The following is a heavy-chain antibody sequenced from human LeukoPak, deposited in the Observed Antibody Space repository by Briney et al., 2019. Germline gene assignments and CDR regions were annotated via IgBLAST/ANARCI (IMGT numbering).Heavy chain of an antibody. J-gene: IGHJ6*03. CDR1: GFTFSTYA. Sequence: PGGSLRLSCAASGFTFSTYAMHWVRQAPGKGLEWVAFVRFDGSSKYYVDSVKGRFTISRDNSKNMLYLQMNSLRAEDTAVYYCAKDGSSSWYPYIDVWGKGTTVTISS. D-gene: IGHD6-13*01. V-gene: IGHV3-30*02. CDR2: VRFDGSSK. CDR3: AKDGSSSWYPYIDV.